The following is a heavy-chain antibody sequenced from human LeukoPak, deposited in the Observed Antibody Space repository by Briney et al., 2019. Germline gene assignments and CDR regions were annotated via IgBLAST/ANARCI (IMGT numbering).Heavy chain of an antibody. V-gene: IGHV3-30*04. J-gene: IGHJ4*02. CDR1: GFTFSSYA. D-gene: IGHD6-19*01. CDR2: ISYDGSNK. Sequence: GGSLRLSCAASGFTFSSYAMHWVRQAPGEGLEWVAVISYDGSNKYYADSVKGRFTISRDNSKNTLYLQMNSLRAEDTAVYYCARETYSSGWYPSTNFDYWGQGTLVTVSS. CDR3: ARETYSSGWYPSTNFDY.